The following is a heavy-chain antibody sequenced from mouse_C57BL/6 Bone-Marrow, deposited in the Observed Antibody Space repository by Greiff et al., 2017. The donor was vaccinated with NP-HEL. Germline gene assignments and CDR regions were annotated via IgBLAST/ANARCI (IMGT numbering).Heavy chain of an antibody. D-gene: IGHD4-1*01. CDR1: GYTFTSYW. V-gene: IGHV1-5*01. CDR3: TITGLFDY. J-gene: IGHJ2*01. CDR2: IYPGNSDT. Sequence: EVQLQQSGTVLARPGASVKMSCKTSGYTFTSYWMHWVKQRPGQGLEWIGAIYPGNSDTSYNQKFKGKAKLTAVTSASTAYMELSSLTNEDSAVYYCTITGLFDYWGQGTTLTVSS.